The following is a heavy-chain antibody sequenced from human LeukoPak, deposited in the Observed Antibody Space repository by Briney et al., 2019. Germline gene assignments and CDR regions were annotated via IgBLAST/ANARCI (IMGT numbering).Heavy chain of an antibody. J-gene: IGHJ4*02. CDR3: ARHRAYYYDPFDY. CDR2: ISYDGSNK. CDR1: GFTFSSYA. V-gene: IGHV3-30*04. Sequence: GGSLRLSCAASGFTFSSYAMHWVRQAPGKGLEWVAVISYDGSNKYYADSVKGRFTISRDNSKNTLYLQMNSLRAEDTAIYYCARHRAYYYDPFDYWGQGTLVTVSS. D-gene: IGHD3-22*01.